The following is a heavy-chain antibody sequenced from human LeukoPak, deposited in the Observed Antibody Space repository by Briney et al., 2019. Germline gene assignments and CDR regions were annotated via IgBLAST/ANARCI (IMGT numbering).Heavy chain of an antibody. CDR2: IWYDGSNK. CDR3: ARESMVRGVSGMDV. V-gene: IGHV3-33*01. D-gene: IGHD3-10*01. CDR1: GFTFSSYG. Sequence: SGGSLRLSCPASGFTFSSYGMHWVRQAPGKGLEWVAVIWYDGSNKYYADSVKGRFTISRDNSKNTLYLQMNSLRAEDTAVYYCARESMVRGVSGMDVWGQGTTVTVSS. J-gene: IGHJ6*02.